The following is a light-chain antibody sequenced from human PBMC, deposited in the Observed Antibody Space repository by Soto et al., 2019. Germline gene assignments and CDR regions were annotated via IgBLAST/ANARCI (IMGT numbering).Light chain of an antibody. V-gene: IGKV3-15*01. J-gene: IGKJ1*01. Sequence: VMTQSPATLSVSQGERATLSCRPSQSVSSNLAWYQQKPGQAPRLLIYGASTRATGIPARFSGRGSGTEFTLTISSLQSEDYAVYYCHQYNNWPPWTYGQGTKVDIK. CDR1: QSVSSN. CDR2: GAS. CDR3: HQYNNWPPWT.